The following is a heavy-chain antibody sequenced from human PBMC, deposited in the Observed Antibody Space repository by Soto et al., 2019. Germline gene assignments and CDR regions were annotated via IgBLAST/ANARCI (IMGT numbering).Heavy chain of an antibody. D-gene: IGHD1-1*01. V-gene: IGHV6-1*01. CDR3: ARGSWDDVSGHYYMDV. CDR1: GDSVSSNSAG. Sequence: QVQLQQSSPGLVKPSQALSLTCDISGDSVSSNSAGWNWIRQTPSRVLERLGRTNYKSKWYYTYAASVKSPITVSPDTSKNQFSLQLTSVTPEDTAVYYCARGSWDDVSGHYYMDVWDKGTTVTVSS. J-gene: IGHJ6*03. CDR2: TNYKSKWYY.